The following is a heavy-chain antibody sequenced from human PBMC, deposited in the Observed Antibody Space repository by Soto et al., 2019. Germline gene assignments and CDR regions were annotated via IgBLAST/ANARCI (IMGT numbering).Heavy chain of an antibody. CDR1: GGSLTSYY. CDR3: SRADPPYYYDSSGYPSAFDI. V-gene: IGHV4-59*06. J-gene: IGHJ3*02. CDR2: IYYSGST. Sequence: PSETLSLTCTVSGGSLTSYYWSWIRQHPGKGLEWIGYIYYSGSTYYNPSLKSRVTISVDTSKNQFSLKLSSVTAADTAVYYCSRADPPYYYDSSGYPSAFDIWGQGTMVTVSS. D-gene: IGHD3-22*01.